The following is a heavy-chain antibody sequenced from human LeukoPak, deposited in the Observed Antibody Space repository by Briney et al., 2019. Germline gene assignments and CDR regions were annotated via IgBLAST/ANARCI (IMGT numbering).Heavy chain of an antibody. V-gene: IGHV4-4*07. CDR3: AREDIAMAEGFDP. J-gene: IGHJ5*02. CDR1: GDSISSYY. CDR2: IYTSGST. Sequence: SETLSLTCTVSGDSISSYYWNWIRQPAGKGLEWIGRIYTSGSTNYNPSLKSRVPMSVDTSKNHFSQKLSSVTAADTAVYYCAREDIAMAEGFDPWGQGTLVTVSS. D-gene: IGHD5-18*01.